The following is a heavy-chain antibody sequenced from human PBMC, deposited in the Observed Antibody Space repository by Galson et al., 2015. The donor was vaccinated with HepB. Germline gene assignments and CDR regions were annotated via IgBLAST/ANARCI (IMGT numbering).Heavy chain of an antibody. D-gene: IGHD1-26*01. CDR3: AKEASRELPTGYFDY. V-gene: IGHV3-30*18. CDR1: GFTFSSYG. J-gene: IGHJ4*02. CDR2: ISYDGSNK. Sequence: SLRLSCAASGFTFSSYGMHWVRQAPGKGLEWVAVISYDGSNKYYADSVKGRFTISRDNSKNTLYLQMNSLRAEDTAVYYCAKEASRELPTGYFDYWGQGTLVTVSS.